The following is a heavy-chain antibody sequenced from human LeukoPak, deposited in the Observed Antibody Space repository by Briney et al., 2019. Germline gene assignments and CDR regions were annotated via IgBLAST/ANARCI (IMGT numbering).Heavy chain of an antibody. J-gene: IGHJ4*02. V-gene: IGHV3-23*01. Sequence: TGGSLRLSCAASGFTFSSYAMSWVRQAPGKGLEWVSAISGRGGSTYYADSVKGRFTISRDNSKNTLYLQMNSLRAEDTAVYYCANLYDFWSGYYTGREEDYWGQGTLVTVSS. D-gene: IGHD3-3*01. CDR1: GFTFSSYA. CDR2: ISGRGGST. CDR3: ANLYDFWSGYYTGREEDY.